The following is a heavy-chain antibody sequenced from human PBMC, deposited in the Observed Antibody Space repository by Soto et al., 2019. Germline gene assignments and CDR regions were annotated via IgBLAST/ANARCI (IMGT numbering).Heavy chain of an antibody. CDR2: INWNGGST. Sequence: GGSLRLSCAASGFTFDDYGMSWVRQAPGKGLEWVSGINWNGGSTGYADSVKGRFTISRDNAKNSLYLQMNSLRAEDTALYHCARVRSSGWYGKDAFDIWGQGTMVTVSS. V-gene: IGHV3-20*01. D-gene: IGHD6-19*01. CDR1: GFTFDDYG. J-gene: IGHJ3*02. CDR3: ARVRSSGWYGKDAFDI.